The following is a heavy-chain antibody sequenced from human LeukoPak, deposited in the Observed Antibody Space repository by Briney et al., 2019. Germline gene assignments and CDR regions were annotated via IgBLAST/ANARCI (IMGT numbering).Heavy chain of an antibody. Sequence: ASVKVSCKASGGTFSSYAISWVRQAPGQGLEWMGGIIPIFGTANYAQKFQGRVTITADESTSTAYMELSSLRSEDTAVYYCARVPYYGSGSWRFDPWGQGTLVTVSS. CDR2: IIPIFGTA. V-gene: IGHV1-69*13. CDR1: GGTFSSYA. J-gene: IGHJ5*02. CDR3: ARVPYYGSGSWRFDP. D-gene: IGHD3-10*01.